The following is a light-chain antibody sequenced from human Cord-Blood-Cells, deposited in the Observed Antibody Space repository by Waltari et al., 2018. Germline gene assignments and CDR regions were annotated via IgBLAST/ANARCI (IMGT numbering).Light chain of an antibody. J-gene: IGKJ1*01. CDR3: QQSYSTPWT. CDR1: QSISSY. CDR2: AAS. V-gene: IGKV1-39*01. Sequence: DIQMTQSTSSLSASVGDRVNSTCRVSQSISSYLNWYQQKPGKAPKLLIYAASSLQSGVPSRFSGSGSGTDFTLTISSLQPEDFATYYCQQSYSTPWTFGQGTKVEIK.